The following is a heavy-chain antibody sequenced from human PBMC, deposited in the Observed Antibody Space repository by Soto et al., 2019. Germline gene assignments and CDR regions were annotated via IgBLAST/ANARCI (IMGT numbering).Heavy chain of an antibody. V-gene: IGHV4-34*01. CDR3: ARGSHCSGGSCYPGAFDI. CDR1: GGSFSGYY. J-gene: IGHJ3*02. CDR2: INHSGST. Sequence: QVQLQQWGAGLLKPSETLSLTCAVYGGSFSGYYWCWIRQPPGKGLEWIGEINHSGSTNYNPSLKSRVTISVDTSKNQFSLKLSSVTAADTAVYYCARGSHCSGGSCYPGAFDIWGQGTMVTVSS. D-gene: IGHD2-15*01.